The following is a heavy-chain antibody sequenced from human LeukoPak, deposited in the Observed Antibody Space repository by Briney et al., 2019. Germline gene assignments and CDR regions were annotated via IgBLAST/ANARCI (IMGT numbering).Heavy chain of an antibody. J-gene: IGHJ4*02. D-gene: IGHD3-9*01. CDR3: AKVGTYYDILTGEVGFDY. CDR1: RFTFSSSA. V-gene: IGHV3-23*01. CDR2: ISGSGGST. Sequence: GGSLRLSCAASRFTFSSSAMSWVRQAPGKGLEWVSTISGSGGSTYSTDSVKGRFTISRDNSKNTLYLQMNSLRAEDTAVYYCAKVGTYYDILTGEVGFDYWGQGTLVTVSS.